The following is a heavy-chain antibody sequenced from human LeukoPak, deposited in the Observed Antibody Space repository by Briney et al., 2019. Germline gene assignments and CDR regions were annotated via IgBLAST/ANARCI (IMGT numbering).Heavy chain of an antibody. Sequence: PGGSLRLSCAASGFTFSEYWMSWVRQAPGKGLEWVANIKIDGSAKYYADSVKGRFTISRDNANNSLYLQMNSLRAEDTAVYYCARSLYTCFDYWSQGTLVTVSS. CDR3: ARSLYTCFDY. CDR1: GFTFSEYW. D-gene: IGHD1-14*01. V-gene: IGHV3-7*04. J-gene: IGHJ4*02. CDR2: IKIDGSAK.